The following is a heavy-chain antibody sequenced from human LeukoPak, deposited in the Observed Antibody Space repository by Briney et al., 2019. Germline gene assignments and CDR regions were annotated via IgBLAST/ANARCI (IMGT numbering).Heavy chain of an antibody. V-gene: IGHV3-23*01. J-gene: IGHJ4*02. Sequence: PGGSLRLSCAASGFTFSSYAMSWVRQAPGKGLEWVSAISGSGGSAYYADSVKGRFTISRDNSKNTLYLQMNSLGVDDTAMYYCTRGYDISDYWGQGTVVTVSS. CDR1: GFTFSSYA. CDR2: ISGSGGSA. D-gene: IGHD3-9*01. CDR3: TRGYDISDY.